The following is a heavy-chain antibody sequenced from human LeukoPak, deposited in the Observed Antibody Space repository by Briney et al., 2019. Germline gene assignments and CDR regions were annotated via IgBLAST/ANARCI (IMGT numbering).Heavy chain of an antibody. CDR2: IYYSGST. D-gene: IGHD2-15*01. V-gene: IGHV4-59*11. J-gene: IGHJ4*02. CDR1: GGSISSHY. CDR3: ARGGGSYSYDY. Sequence: SETLSLTCTVSGGSISSHYWSWIRQPPGKGLEWIGYIYYSGSTNYNPSLKSRVTISVDTSKNQFSLKPSSVTAADTAVYYCARGGGSYSYDYWGQGTLVTVSS.